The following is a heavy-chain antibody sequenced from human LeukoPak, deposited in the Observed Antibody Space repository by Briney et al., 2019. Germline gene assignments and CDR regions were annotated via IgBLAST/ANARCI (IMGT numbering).Heavy chain of an antibody. J-gene: IGHJ4*02. V-gene: IGHV3-23*01. CDR1: GFTFSSYA. CDR2: IRGNGGNT. Sequence: PGGSLRLSCAASGFTFSSYAMNWVRQAPGKGLEWVSLIRGNGGNTYYADSVKGRFTISRDNSKNTLYLQMNRLRAEDTAVYYCAKSRGWLQIWDYWGQGTLVSVSS. CDR3: AKSRGWLQIWDY. D-gene: IGHD5-24*01.